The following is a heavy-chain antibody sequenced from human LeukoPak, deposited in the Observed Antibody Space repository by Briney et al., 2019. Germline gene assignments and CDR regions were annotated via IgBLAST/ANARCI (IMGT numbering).Heavy chain of an antibody. CDR3: ERGGVNSYDGPPNTLFDY. CDR2: INPNSGGT. Sequence: ASVKVSCKASGYTFTGYYMHWVRQAPGQGLEWMGRINPNSGGTNYAQKFQGRVTMTRDTSISTAYMELSRLRSDDTAVYYCERGGVNSYDGPPNTLFDYWGQGTLVTASS. V-gene: IGHV1-2*06. J-gene: IGHJ4*02. D-gene: IGHD3-22*01. CDR1: GYTFTGYY.